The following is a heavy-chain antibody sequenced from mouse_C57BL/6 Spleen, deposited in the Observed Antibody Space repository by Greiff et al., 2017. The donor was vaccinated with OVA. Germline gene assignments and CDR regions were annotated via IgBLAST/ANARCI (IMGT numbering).Heavy chain of an antibody. CDR1: GYTFTSYD. CDR3: ARRGGPTGPWFAY. J-gene: IGHJ3*01. V-gene: IGHV1-85*01. CDR2: IYPRDGST. D-gene: IGHD4-1*01. Sequence: VNVVESGPELVKPGASVKLSCKASGYTFTSYDINWVKQRPGQGLEWIGWIYPRDGSTKYNEKFKGKATLTVDTSSSTAYMELHSLTSEDSAVYFCARRGGPTGPWFAYWGQGTLVTVSA.